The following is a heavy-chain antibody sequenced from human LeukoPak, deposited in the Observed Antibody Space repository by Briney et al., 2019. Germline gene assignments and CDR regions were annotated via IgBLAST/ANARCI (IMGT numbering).Heavy chain of an antibody. CDR2: ISGSGGST. J-gene: IGHJ1*01. D-gene: IGHD3-10*01. CDR3: AKHPYGSGPEYFQH. Sequence: GGSLRLSCIASGFSFSRYSMICVRQAPGRGREWVSAISGSGGSTYYADSVKGRFTISRDNSKNTLYLQMNSLRAEDTAVYYCAKHPYGSGPEYFQHWGQGTLVTVSS. CDR1: GFSFSRYS. V-gene: IGHV3-23*01.